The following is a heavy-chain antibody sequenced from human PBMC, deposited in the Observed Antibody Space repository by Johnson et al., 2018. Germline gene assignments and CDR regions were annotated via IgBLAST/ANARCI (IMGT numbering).Heavy chain of an antibody. D-gene: IGHD3-10*01. CDR1: GFTFSNAW. V-gene: IGHV3-15*05. CDR2: IKSKNDGGTT. J-gene: IGHJ3*02. Sequence: VQLVESGGGLVKPGGSLRLSCVISGFTFSNAWMSWVRQAPGKGLEWVGRIKSKNDGGTTDYAAPVKGRFTISRDDSKNTLYLQRNSLRAEETAVYYCASSKHPDAFVIWGQGTMVTVSS. CDR3: ASSKHPDAFVI.